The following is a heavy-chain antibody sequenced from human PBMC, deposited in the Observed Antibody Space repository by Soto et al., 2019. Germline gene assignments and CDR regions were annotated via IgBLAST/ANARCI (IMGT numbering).Heavy chain of an antibody. CDR3: ARDIYGSGSYYLDY. D-gene: IGHD3-10*01. Sequence: SETLSLTCTVSGGSISSYYWSWIRQPPGKGLERIGYIYYSGSTNYNPSLKSRVTISVDTSKNQFSLKLSSVTAADTAVYYCARDIYGSGSYYLDYWGQGTLVTVSS. J-gene: IGHJ4*02. CDR1: GGSISSYY. CDR2: IYYSGST. V-gene: IGHV4-59*01.